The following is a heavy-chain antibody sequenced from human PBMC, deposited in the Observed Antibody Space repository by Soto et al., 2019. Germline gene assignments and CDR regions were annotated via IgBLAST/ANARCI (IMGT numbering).Heavy chain of an antibody. CDR3: ARYWSAGTLYGAFDI. Sequence: QVQLVQSGSEVKKPGSSVKVSCKASGGTFSDFTLSWLRQAPGRGLEWMGVIIPMIGATNNAQKLKGRLTITADKSTGTVYMELNSLRSDDTAVYYCARYWSAGTLYGAFDIWGQGTEVTVSP. V-gene: IGHV1-69*06. J-gene: IGHJ3*02. CDR1: GGTFSDFT. D-gene: IGHD2-15*01. CDR2: IIPMIGAT.